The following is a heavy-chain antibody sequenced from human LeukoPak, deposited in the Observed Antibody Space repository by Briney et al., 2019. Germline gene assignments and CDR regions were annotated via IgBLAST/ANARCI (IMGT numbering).Heavy chain of an antibody. V-gene: IGHV4-30-2*01. D-gene: IGHD6-19*01. CDR1: GGSISSSSYY. CDR3: ASSRPGNSSGWHYYFDY. CDR2: IYHSGST. Sequence: SETLSLTCTVSGGSISSSSYYWSWIRQPPGQGLEWTGYIYHSGSTHYNPSLKSRVTISVDRSKNQFSLKLSSVTAADTAVYYCASSRPGNSSGWHYYFDYWGQGTLVTVSS. J-gene: IGHJ4*02.